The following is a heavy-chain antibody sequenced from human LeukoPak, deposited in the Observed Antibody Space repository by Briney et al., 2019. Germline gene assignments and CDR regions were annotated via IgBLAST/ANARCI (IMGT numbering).Heavy chain of an antibody. CDR3: AKDRGGGSQLGDAFDV. V-gene: IGHV3-43*01. J-gene: IGHJ3*01. Sequence: GGSLRLSCAASGFTFDDYTMHWVRQAPGKGLEWVSLISWDGGSTYYADSVKGRFTISRDNSKNSLYLQMNSLRPEDTALYYCAKDRGGGSQLGDAFDVWGQGTMVRVSS. CDR1: GFTFDDYT. D-gene: IGHD2-15*01. CDR2: ISWDGGST.